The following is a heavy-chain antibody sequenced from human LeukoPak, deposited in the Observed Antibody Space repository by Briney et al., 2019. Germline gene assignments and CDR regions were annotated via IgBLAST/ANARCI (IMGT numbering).Heavy chain of an antibody. CDR2: INPSGGST. J-gene: IGHJ4*02. CDR1: GYTFTTYY. Sequence: ASVKVSCKASGYTFTTYYIHWVRQAPGQGLEWMGIINPSGGSTSYAQKSQGRVTMTRDTSTSTVYMELSSLRSEDTAIYYCARSQWLHYWGQGTLVTVSS. V-gene: IGHV1-46*01. CDR3: ARSQWLHY. D-gene: IGHD6-19*01.